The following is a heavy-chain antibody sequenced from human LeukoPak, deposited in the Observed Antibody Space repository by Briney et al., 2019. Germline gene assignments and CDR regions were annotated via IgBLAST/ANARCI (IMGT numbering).Heavy chain of an antibody. CDR1: GGSFSGYY. CDR3: ARGLRDY. J-gene: IGHJ4*02. Sequence: SENLSLTCAVYGGSFSGYYWSWIRQPPGKGLEWIGEINHSGSTNYNPSLKSRVTISVDTSKNQFSLKLSSVTAADTAVYYCARGLRDYWGQGTLVTVSS. CDR2: INHSGST. V-gene: IGHV4-34*01.